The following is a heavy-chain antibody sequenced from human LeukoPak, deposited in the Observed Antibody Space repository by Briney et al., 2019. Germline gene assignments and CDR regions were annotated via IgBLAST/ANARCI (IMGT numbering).Heavy chain of an antibody. CDR3: ARALAFDY. V-gene: IGHV4-59*01. Sequence: PSETLSLTCAVSGVSIRPYYWSWIRQPPGKGLEWIGYIYYSGATNYNPSLKSRVTISVDTSNNQFSLKLNSVTAADTAMHYCARALAFDYWGQGTLVTVSS. CDR1: GVSIRPYY. CDR2: IYYSGAT. J-gene: IGHJ4*02.